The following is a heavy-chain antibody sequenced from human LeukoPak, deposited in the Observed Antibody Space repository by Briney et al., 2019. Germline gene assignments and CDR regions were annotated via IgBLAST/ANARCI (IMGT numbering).Heavy chain of an antibody. CDR1: GFTFDDYA. CDR2: ISWKSGSI. CDR3: AKDGQFGSK. V-gene: IGHV3-9*01. D-gene: IGHD3-16*01. Sequence: GGSLRLSCAASGFTFDDYAMHWVRQAPGKGLEWVSGISWKSGSIGYADSVKGRFTISRDNAKNSLYLQMNSLIAEDTALYYCAKDGQFGSKWGQGTLVTVSS. J-gene: IGHJ4*02.